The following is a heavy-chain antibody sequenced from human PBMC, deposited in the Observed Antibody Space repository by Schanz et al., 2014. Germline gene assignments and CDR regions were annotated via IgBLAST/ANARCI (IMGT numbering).Heavy chain of an antibody. CDR3: ARARGSNRGPRKYYFDY. V-gene: IGHV4-34*01. Sequence: QVQLQQWGAGLLKPSETLSLTCAVYGGSFSGYYWSWIRQPPGKGLEWIGEINHSGSTNYNPSLRRRVTRPVATSKTPFPLKVRSVTAADTAVYYCARARGSNRGPRKYYFDYWGQGTLVTVSS. CDR2: INHSGST. J-gene: IGHJ4*02. CDR1: GGSFSGYY.